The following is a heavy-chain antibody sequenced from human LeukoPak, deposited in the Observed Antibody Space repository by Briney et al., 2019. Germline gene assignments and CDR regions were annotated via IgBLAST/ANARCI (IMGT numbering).Heavy chain of an antibody. CDR1: AFTVSSNY. CDR3: ARDYTDTAMLSNQDY. J-gene: IGHJ4*02. V-gene: IGHV3-66*01. D-gene: IGHD5-18*01. Sequence: GGSLSLSCAASAFTVSSNYMSWDRHAQGKGMGWVSVTYSVGSKYYANSVKGRFTISRDNSKNTLYLQMNSLRAEDTAVYYCARDYTDTAMLSNQDYWGQGTLVTVSS. CDR2: TYSVGSK.